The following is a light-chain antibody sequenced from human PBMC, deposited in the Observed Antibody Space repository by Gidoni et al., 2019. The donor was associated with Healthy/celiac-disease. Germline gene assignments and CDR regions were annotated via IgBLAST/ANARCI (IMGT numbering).Light chain of an antibody. J-gene: IGLJ3*02. Sequence: QSVLTQPPSASGTPGQRVTISCSGSSSNSGSNYAYWYQQLPGTAPKLRLYSNAQRPSGVPDRFSGSKSGTSASLAISGLRSEDEADYYCAASDDSLSGPVFGGGTKLTVL. CDR1: SSNSGSNY. V-gene: IGLV1-47*02. CDR2: SNA. CDR3: AASDDSLSGPV.